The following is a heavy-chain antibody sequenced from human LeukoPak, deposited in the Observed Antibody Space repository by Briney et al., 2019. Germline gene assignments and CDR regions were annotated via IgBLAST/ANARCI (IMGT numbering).Heavy chain of an antibody. CDR2: ISSSSSYI. Sequence: SGGSLRLSCAASGFTFSSYSMNWVRQAPGKGLEWVSSISSSSSYIYYADSVKGRFTISRDNAKNSLYLQMNSLRAEDTAVYYCAREEWGVGDYYYYMDVWGKGTTVTVSS. D-gene: IGHD3-10*01. CDR1: GFTFSSYS. V-gene: IGHV3-21*01. CDR3: AREEWGVGDYYYYMDV. J-gene: IGHJ6*03.